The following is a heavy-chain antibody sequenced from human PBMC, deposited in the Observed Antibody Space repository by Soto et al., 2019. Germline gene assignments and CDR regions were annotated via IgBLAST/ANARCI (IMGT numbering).Heavy chain of an antibody. D-gene: IGHD3-3*01. J-gene: IGHJ1*01. Sequence: LSETLCLTCAVSGDSITRIYHWAWIRQPPGRGLEWVASIYHSRTTYYNPSLKSRVTISVDTSKNQFSLNLRSVTAADSAVYYCARTDNVGYYQHFGQGNLGT. CDR1: GDSITRIYH. CDR2: IYHSRTT. V-gene: IGHV4-38-2*01. CDR3: ARTDNVGYYQH.